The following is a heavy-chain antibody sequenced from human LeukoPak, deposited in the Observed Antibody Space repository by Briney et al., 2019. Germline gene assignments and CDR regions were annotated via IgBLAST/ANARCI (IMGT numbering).Heavy chain of an antibody. J-gene: IGHJ4*02. CDR1: GYTFTGYY. V-gene: IGHV1-2*02. Sequence: GASVKASCKASGYTFTGYYMHWVRQAPGQGLEWMGWINPNSGGTNYAQKFQGRATMTRDTSISTAYMELSRLRSDDTAVYYCARGFYVWGSYRSPPFDYWGQGTLVTVSS. CDR2: INPNSGGT. CDR3: ARGFYVWGSYRSPPFDY. D-gene: IGHD3-16*02.